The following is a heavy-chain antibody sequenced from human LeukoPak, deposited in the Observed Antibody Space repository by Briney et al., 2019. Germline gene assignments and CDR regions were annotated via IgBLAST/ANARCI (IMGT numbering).Heavy chain of an antibody. CDR3: ARSPTYWVDY. Sequence: SETLSLTCSVSGGSLRSYYWNWIRQPPGKGLEWIGYIYYRGSIDYNPSLESRVTISVDTSKNQFSLKLSSVTAADTAVYYCARSPTYWVDYWGQGTLVTVSS. CDR2: IYYRGSI. D-gene: IGHD2-15*01. J-gene: IGHJ4*02. CDR1: GGSLRSYY. V-gene: IGHV4-59*01.